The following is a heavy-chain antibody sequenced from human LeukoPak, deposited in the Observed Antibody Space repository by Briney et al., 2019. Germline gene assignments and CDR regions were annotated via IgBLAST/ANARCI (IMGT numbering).Heavy chain of an antibody. CDR1: GGSISSYY. J-gene: IGHJ3*02. CDR2: IYYSGST. CDR3: ARERAFDI. Sequence: PSETLSLTCTVSGGSISSYYWSWIRQPPGKGLEWIGYIYYSGSTNYNPPLKSRATISVDTSKNQFSLKLSSVTAADTAVYYCARERAFDIWGQGTMVTVSS. V-gene: IGHV4-59*01.